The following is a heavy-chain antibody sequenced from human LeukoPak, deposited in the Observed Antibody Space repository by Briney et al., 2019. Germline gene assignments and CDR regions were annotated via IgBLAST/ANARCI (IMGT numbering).Heavy chain of an antibody. D-gene: IGHD3-16*01. V-gene: IGHV3-30-3*01. CDR2: ISYDGSNK. J-gene: IGHJ4*02. CDR3: ARDASGIMITFGGAVDY. Sequence: GGSLRLSCAASGFTFGSYAIHWVRQAPGKGLEWVAVISYDGSNKYYADSVKGRFTISRDNSKNTLYLQMNSLRAEDTAVYYCARDASGIMITFGGAVDYWGQGTLVTVSS. CDR1: GFTFGSYA.